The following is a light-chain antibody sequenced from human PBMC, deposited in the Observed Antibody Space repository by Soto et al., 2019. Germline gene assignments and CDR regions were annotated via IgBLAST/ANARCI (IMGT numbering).Light chain of an antibody. Sequence: EIVLTQSPGTLSLSPGERATFSCRASQSVSSTYLAWYQQKPGQAPRLLVYDVSTRATGIPDRFSGSGSGTAFTLTISRLEPEDFAVYYCQQYVTSPPRLTFGGGTKVEIK. CDR1: QSVSSTY. V-gene: IGKV3-20*01. CDR2: DVS. CDR3: QQYVTSPPRLT. J-gene: IGKJ4*01.